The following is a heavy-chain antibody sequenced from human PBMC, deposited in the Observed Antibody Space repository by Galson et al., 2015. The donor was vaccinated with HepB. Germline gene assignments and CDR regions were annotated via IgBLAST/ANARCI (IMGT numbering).Heavy chain of an antibody. CDR2: IFIAGDT. D-gene: IGHD4-17*01. J-gene: IGHJ6*02. CDR3: ARDPAVTTDYAMDV. CDR1: GFTVSSNY. V-gene: IGHV3-66*02. Sequence: SLRLSCAASGFTVSSNYMSWVRQAPGQGLEWVSFIFIAGDTYYADSVKGRFTLSTDHSKNTVYLQMNSLRAEDTAVYYCARDPAVTTDYAMDVWGQGTTVTVSS.